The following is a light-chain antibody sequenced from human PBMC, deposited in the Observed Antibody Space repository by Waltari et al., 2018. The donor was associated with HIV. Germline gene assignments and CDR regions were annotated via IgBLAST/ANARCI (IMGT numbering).Light chain of an antibody. CDR3: AAWGDSLTSFV. CDR1: SSNITNKY. V-gene: IGLV1-47*01. J-gene: IGLJ1*01. CDR2: RNN. Sequence: YLLTQRPSTYETPRQRVTISCSRSSSNITNKYVYWYHHLPGTAPKLLIYRNNQRPSGVPDRFSGSKSGTSASLAISGLRSEDEADYYCAAWGDSLTSFVFGTGTKVTVL.